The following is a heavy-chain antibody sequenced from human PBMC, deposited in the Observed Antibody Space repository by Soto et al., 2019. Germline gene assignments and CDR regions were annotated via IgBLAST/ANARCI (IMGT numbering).Heavy chain of an antibody. CDR2: IYYSGST. J-gene: IGHJ5*02. CDR3: ARDPRVGAKNTHNWFDP. V-gene: IGHV4-61*01. D-gene: IGHD1-26*01. Sequence: SETLSLTCTVSGGSVSSGSYYWSWIRQPPGKGLEWIGYIYYSGSTNYNPSLKSRVTISVDTSKNQFSLKLSSVTAADTAVYYCARDPRVGAKNTHNWFDPWGQGTLVTVSS. CDR1: GGSVSSGSYY.